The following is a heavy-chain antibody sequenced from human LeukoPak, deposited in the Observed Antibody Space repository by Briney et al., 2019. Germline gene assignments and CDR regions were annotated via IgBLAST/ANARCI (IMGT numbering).Heavy chain of an antibody. CDR1: GDSISSSYYY. D-gene: IGHD6-13*01. Sequence: SETLSLTCTVSGDSISSSYYYWGCIRQPPGKGLEWIGSIYYSGSTYYNPSLKSRVTISVDTSKNQFSLKLNSVTAADTAVYYCARLPSSSWLNWFDPWGQGTLVTVSS. V-gene: IGHV4-39*01. CDR3: ARLPSSSWLNWFDP. J-gene: IGHJ5*02. CDR2: IYYSGST.